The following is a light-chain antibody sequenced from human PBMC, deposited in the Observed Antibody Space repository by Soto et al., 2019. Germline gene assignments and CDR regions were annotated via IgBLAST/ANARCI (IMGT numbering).Light chain of an antibody. J-gene: IGKJ5*01. Sequence: EIVLTQSPGTLSLSPGERATLSCRASQSVSRSYLAWYQQKLGQAPRLLIYGASSRATGIPDRFSGSGSGTDFTLTISSLEPEDFAVYYCQQRSNWPITFGQGTRLEIK. CDR3: QQRSNWPIT. CDR2: GAS. V-gene: IGKV3D-20*02. CDR1: QSVSRSY.